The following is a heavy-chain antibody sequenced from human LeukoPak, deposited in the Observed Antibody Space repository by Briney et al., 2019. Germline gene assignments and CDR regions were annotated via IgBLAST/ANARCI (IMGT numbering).Heavy chain of an antibody. D-gene: IGHD2-2*01. CDR1: GFTFSDYW. CDR2: TNKEGTGT. J-gene: IGHJ3*01. V-gene: IGHV3-74*01. CDR3: AREMGSSSYVLDV. Sequence: GGSLRLSCAASGFTFSDYWMHWVRQAPGKGLTWDSRTNKEGTGTTYADSVRGRFTISRDNAKNTLLLQVNSLRAEDTGVYYCAREMGSSSYVLDVWGQGTMVTVSS.